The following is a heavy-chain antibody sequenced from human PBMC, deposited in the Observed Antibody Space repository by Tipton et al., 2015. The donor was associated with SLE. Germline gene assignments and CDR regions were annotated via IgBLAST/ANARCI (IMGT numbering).Heavy chain of an antibody. CDR2: ITPFNGNT. J-gene: IGHJ3*02. CDR3: ASTPGRYFDWSPHAFDI. D-gene: IGHD3-9*01. Sequence: QLVQSGPEVKKTGSSVKVSCKASGYTFTYRYLHWVRQAPGQALEWMGWITPFNGNTNYAQKFQDRVTITRDRSMSTAYMELSSLRSEDTAMYYCASTPGRYFDWSPHAFDIWGQGTMVTVSS. CDR1: GYTFTYRY. V-gene: IGHV1-45*02.